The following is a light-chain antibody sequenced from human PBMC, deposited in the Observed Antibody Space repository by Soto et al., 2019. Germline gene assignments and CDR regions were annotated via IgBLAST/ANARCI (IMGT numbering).Light chain of an antibody. CDR3: QLYSRSPRQIT. CDR2: GAS. Sequence: EIVMTQSPGTLSLSPGERATLSCRASQSVSSRLAWYQQKPGQAPRLLISGASSRATGIPDRFSGSGSGTDCTLTISRLEPEDFAVYYCQLYSRSPRQITFGQGTRLEI. V-gene: IGKV3-20*01. CDR1: QSVSSR. J-gene: IGKJ5*01.